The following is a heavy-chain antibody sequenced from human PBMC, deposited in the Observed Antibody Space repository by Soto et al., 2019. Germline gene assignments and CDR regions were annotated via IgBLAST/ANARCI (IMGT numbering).Heavy chain of an antibody. D-gene: IGHD3-3*01. J-gene: IGHJ5*02. CDR1: GFTFNSYV. CDR3: ATEDERSGYAGTFHP. Sequence: QVQLVESGGAVVQPGRSLSLSCAVSGFTFNSYVMHWVRQAPGTGLEWVAGIAKDGSDKHYSDSVKDRFTISRDNSKSALNQQMNILSGEDTVVYYCATEDERSGYAGTFHPWGQGTLVTVAS. V-gene: IGHV3-30-3*01. CDR2: IAKDGSDK.